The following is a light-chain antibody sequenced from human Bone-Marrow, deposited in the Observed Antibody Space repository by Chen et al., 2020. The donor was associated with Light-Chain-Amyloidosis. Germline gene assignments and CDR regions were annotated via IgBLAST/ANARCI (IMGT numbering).Light chain of an antibody. CDR3: QSADSSGTYEVI. Sequence: SYELTQPPSLSVSPGQTARITCSGDDLPTKYAYWYHLKACQDPVLVIQRDTERPSGISERFSGSSSGTTATLTISGVQAEDEADYHCQSADSSGTYEVIFGGGTKLTVL. CDR1: DLPTKY. CDR2: RDT. V-gene: IGLV3-25*03. J-gene: IGLJ2*01.